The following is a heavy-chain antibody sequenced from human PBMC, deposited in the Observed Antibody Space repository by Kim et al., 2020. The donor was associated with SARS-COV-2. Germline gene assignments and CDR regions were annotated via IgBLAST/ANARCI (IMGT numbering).Heavy chain of an antibody. CDR3: ARIKNWYFDL. J-gene: IGHJ2*01. Sequence: SETLSLTCTVSGGSISSGGYYWSWIRQHPGKGLEWIGYIYYSGSTYYNPSLKSRVTISVDTSKNQFSLKLSSVTAADTAVDYCARIKNWYFDLWGRGTLVTVSS. CDR1: GGSISSGGYY. CDR2: IYYSGST. V-gene: IGHV4-31*03.